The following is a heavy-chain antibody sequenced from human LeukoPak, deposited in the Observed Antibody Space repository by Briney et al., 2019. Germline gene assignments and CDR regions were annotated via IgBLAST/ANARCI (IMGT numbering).Heavy chain of an antibody. CDR2: IYYSGST. V-gene: IGHV4-30-4*01. CDR1: GGSISSGDYY. J-gene: IGHJ4*02. CDR3: AREADYYDSSGYYYSPLYYFDY. Sequence: PSETLSLTCTVSGGSISSGDYYWSWIRQPPGKGLEWIGYIYYSGSTYYNPSLKSRVTIPVDTSKNQLSLKLSSVTAADTAVYYCAREADYYDSSGYYYSPLYYFDYWGQGTLVTVSS. D-gene: IGHD3-22*01.